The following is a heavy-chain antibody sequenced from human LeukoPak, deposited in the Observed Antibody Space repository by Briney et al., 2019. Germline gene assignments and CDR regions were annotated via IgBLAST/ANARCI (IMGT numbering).Heavy chain of an antibody. V-gene: IGHV4-39*07. D-gene: IGHD2-15*01. CDR2: IYYSGST. CDR3: ARVVVVAATHFDY. J-gene: IGHJ4*02. CDR1: GGSISSGSYY. Sequence: PSQTLSLTCTVSGGSISSGSYYWSWIRQPPGKGLERIGSIYYSGSTYYNPSLKSRVTISVDTSKNQFSLKLSSVTAADTAVYYCARVVVVAATHFDYWGQGTLVTVSS.